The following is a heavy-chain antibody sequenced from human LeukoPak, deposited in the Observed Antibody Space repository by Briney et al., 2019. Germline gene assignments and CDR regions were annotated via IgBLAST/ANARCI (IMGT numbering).Heavy chain of an antibody. J-gene: IGHJ6*02. CDR2: INADGSSA. CDR3: ARDYGRSRDYGMDV. Sequence: PGGSLRLSCVASGFTFSNYWMHWVRQAPGKGLVWVSRINADGSSASYADSVKGRFTISRDNAKNTLYLQMNSLRAEDTAMYYCARDYGRSRDYGMDVWGQGTTVTVSS. CDR1: GFTFSNYW. V-gene: IGHV3-74*01. D-gene: IGHD3-10*01.